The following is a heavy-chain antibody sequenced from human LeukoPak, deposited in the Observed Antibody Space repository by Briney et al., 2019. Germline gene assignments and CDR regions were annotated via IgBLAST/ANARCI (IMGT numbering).Heavy chain of an antibody. D-gene: IGHD3-16*01. CDR2: INPNSGDT. CDR3: ATQRVFSFGGTDFDY. Sequence: ASVKVSCKASGYTFTGYYMHWVRQAPGQGLEWMGWINPNSGDTKFAREFQGRVTMARDTSISTAYMGLSRLRSDDTAVYYCATQRVFSFGGTDFDYWGKGTLATAS. V-gene: IGHV1-2*02. CDR1: GYTFTGYY. J-gene: IGHJ4*02.